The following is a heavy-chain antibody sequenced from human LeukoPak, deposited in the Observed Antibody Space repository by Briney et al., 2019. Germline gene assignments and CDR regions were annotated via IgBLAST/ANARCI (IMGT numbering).Heavy chain of an antibody. J-gene: IGHJ4*02. V-gene: IGHV2-5*01. CDR1: GFSLSTTGVA. Sequence: SGPTLVKPTQTLTLTCTFSGFSLSTTGVAVAWIRQPPGKALEWLAVYYWNNDKSYSPSLKSRLTITKDTSENQVVLIMNNLDPVDTGTYYCAHKGRGSGSYTMWGKGTLVTVSS. D-gene: IGHD3-10*01. CDR3: AHKGRGSGSYTM. CDR2: YYWNNDK.